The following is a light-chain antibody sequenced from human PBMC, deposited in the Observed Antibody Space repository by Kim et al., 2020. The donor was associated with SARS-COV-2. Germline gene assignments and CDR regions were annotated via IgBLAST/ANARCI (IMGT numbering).Light chain of an antibody. CDR1: QSIGIF. J-gene: IGKJ1*01. CDR3: QQYHTWPET. CDR2: AAS. V-gene: IGKV3-15*01. Sequence: SVSPGERATLSCRASQSIGIFLAWYQHKPGQAPRLLTYAASTRTTAFPERFTGSGSGTEFTLTINSLQSEDIGVYYCQQYHTWPETFGQGTKLEI.